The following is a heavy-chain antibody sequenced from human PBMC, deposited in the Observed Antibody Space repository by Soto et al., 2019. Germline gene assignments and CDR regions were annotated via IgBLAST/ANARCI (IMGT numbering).Heavy chain of an antibody. CDR3: ARVNFASSGPNFDH. CDR2: ISASGSHI. Sequence: EVHLVESGGGLIQPGGSLRLSCAASEFTVGSYEMTWVRQAAGKGLEWVSYISASGSHIYYADSVKGRFTISRDSAKNSLYLQMNSLRVEDTAVYYCARVNFASSGPNFDHWGQGTLVTVSS. CDR1: EFTVGSYE. D-gene: IGHD6-19*01. V-gene: IGHV3-48*03. J-gene: IGHJ4*02.